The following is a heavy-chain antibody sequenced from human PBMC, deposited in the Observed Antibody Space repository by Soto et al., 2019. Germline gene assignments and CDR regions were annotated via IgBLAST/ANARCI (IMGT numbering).Heavy chain of an antibody. CDR1: RFTFSSYG. D-gene: IGHD6-13*01. V-gene: IGHV3-30*18. Sequence: QVQLVESGGGVVQPGRSLRLSCAASRFTFSSYGIHWVRQAPGKGLEWEAVISYDGSNKYYADSVKGRFTISRDNSKNTLYLQMDSLRAEDSAVYYCAKASSSWDGYYYYGMDVWGPGTTVTVSS. CDR3: AKASSSWDGYYYYGMDV. CDR2: ISYDGSNK. J-gene: IGHJ6*02.